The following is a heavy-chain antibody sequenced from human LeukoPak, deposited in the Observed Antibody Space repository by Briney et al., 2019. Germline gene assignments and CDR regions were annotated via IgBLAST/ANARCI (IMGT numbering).Heavy chain of an antibody. D-gene: IGHD6-19*01. Sequence: GGSLRLSCAASGFTFSNYAMSWVRQAPGKGLEWVSAISTSGGTPYYADSVKGRFTISRDNSNNTLYLQMNSLGAEDTAVFYCAKRSGYTTGWFFDFWGQGTLVTVSS. J-gene: IGHJ4*02. CDR2: ISTSGGTP. CDR1: GFTFSNYA. CDR3: AKRSGYTTGWFFDF. V-gene: IGHV3-23*01.